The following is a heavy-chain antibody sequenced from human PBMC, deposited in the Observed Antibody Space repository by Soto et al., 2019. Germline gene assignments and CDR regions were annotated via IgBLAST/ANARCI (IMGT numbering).Heavy chain of an antibody. CDR2: ISYDGSNK. CDR3: ARDSYCISTSCYRSGMDV. D-gene: IGHD2-2*01. J-gene: IGHJ6*02. V-gene: IGHV3-30-3*01. CDR1: GFTFSSYA. Sequence: QVQLVESGGGVVQPGRSLRLSCAASGFTFSSYAMHWVRQAPGKGLEWVAVISYDGSNKYYADSVKGRFTISRDNYKNTLYLQMNSLRAEDTAVYYCARDSYCISTSCYRSGMDVWGQGTTVTVSS.